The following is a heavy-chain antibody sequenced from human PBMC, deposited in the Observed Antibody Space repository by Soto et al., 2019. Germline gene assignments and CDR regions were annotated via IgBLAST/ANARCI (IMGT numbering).Heavy chain of an antibody. V-gene: IGHV3-23*01. CDR1: GFTFSSYW. CDR3: AKAINRYYRFDFDY. CDR2: FSGTDGST. D-gene: IGHD3-16*02. Sequence: GGSLRLSCAASGFTFSSYWMHWVRQAPGKGLEWVSTFSGTDGSTYYADSVKGRFTISRDNSKDTLYLQMSSLRAEDTAVYFCAKAINRYYRFDFDYWGQGALVTVSS. J-gene: IGHJ4*02.